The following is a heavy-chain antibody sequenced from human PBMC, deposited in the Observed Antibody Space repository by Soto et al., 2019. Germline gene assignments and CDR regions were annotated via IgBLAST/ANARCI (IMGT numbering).Heavy chain of an antibody. J-gene: IGHJ4*02. D-gene: IGHD3-16*02. CDR2: FDPEDGET. CDR3: ATGPLEITFGGVIVSKFDY. CDR1: GYTLTEFS. Sequence: VPVKVSCKVSGYTLTEFSMHWVRQAPGKGLEWMGGFDPEDGETIYAQKFQGRVTMTEDTSTDTAYMELSSLRSEDTAVYYCATGPLEITFGGVIVSKFDYWGQGTLVTVSS. V-gene: IGHV1-24*01.